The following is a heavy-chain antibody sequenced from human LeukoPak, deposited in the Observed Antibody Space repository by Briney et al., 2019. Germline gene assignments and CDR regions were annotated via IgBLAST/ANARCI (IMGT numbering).Heavy chain of an antibody. V-gene: IGHV3-43*02. D-gene: IGHD3-22*01. Sequence: GGSLRLSCAASGFTFDDYAMHWVRQAPGKGLEWVSLISGGGGSTYYADSVKGRFTISRDNSKNSLHLQMNSLRTEDTALYYCPKSDYDSSGYYNAFDIWGQGTMVTVSS. CDR2: ISGGGGST. CDR3: PKSDYDSSGYYNAFDI. J-gene: IGHJ3*02. CDR1: GFTFDDYA.